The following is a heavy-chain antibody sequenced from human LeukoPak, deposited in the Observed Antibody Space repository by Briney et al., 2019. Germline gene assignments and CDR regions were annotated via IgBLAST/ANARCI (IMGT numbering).Heavy chain of an antibody. CDR2: ISYSGYT. D-gene: IGHD4-23*01. Sequence: SETLSLTCTVSGGSIRSYYWSWIRQAPGKGLEWIGFISYSGYTSYSPPLKSRVAISVDTSKSQFSLRLSSMTAADTAIYYCARGRNDNGGMFFDSWAQGTLVTVSS. CDR3: ARGRNDNGGMFFDS. CDR1: GGSIRSYY. V-gene: IGHV4-59*01. J-gene: IGHJ4*02.